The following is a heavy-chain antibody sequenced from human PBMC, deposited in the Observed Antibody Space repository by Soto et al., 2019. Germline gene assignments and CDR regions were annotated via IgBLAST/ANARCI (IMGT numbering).Heavy chain of an antibody. D-gene: IGHD3-3*01. V-gene: IGHV3-74*01. CDR2: IKGDGITT. CDR3: ARGAFGAYYFDY. J-gene: IGHJ4*02. CDR1: GFTFSSYW. Sequence: EVQLVESGGGLVQPGGSLRLSCAASGFTFSSYWIHWVRQAPGKGLVWVSRIKGDGITTNYADSVKGRVTISRDNAKNTVYLQVTSLRAEDTAVYYCARGAFGAYYFDYWGQGTLVTVSS.